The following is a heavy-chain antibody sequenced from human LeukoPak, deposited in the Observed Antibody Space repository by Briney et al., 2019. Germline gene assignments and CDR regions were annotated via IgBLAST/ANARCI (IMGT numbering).Heavy chain of an antibody. CDR2: IASGGGANR. CDR1: GFTVSNNY. J-gene: IGHJ6*02. V-gene: IGHV3-11*04. CDR3: ARIGTTTRGPAGLDV. D-gene: IGHD2/OR15-2a*01. Sequence: GGSLRLSCAASGFTVSNNYMSWVRQAPGKGLEWVSHIASGGGANRFYSESVKGRFTISRDNAKNSLYLHMNSLRAEDTGVYYCARIGTTTRGPAGLDVWGQGTTVTVSS.